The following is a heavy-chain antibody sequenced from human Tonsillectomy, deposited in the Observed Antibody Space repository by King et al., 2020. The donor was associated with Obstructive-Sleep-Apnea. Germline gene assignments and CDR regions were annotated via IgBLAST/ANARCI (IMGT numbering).Heavy chain of an antibody. V-gene: IGHV7-4-1*02. Sequence: QLVQSGSELKKPGASVKVSCKASGYTFTSYAMNWVRQAPGQGLEWMGWINTNTGNPTYAQGFTGRFVFSLDTSVSTAYLQISSLKAEETAVYYCARDPGDYYGSGSYRESYYYYGMDVWGQGTTVTVSS. CDR3: ARDPGDYYGSGSYRESYYYYGMDV. CDR1: GYTFTSYA. J-gene: IGHJ6*02. CDR2: INTNTGNP. D-gene: IGHD3-10*01.